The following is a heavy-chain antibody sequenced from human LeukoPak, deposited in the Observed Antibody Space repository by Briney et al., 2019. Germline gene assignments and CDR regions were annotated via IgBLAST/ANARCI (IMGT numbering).Heavy chain of an antibody. J-gene: IGHJ6*04. CDR2: IIHIFGTA. Sequence: ASVKVSCKASGGTFSSYAITWVRQAPGQGLEWMGGIIHIFGTANYAQKFQGRVTITADKSTSTAYMELSSLRSEDTAVYYCARSRDIVVVVPNYYYYYGMDVWGKGITVTVSS. CDR1: GGTFSSYA. D-gene: IGHD2-15*01. V-gene: IGHV1-69*06. CDR3: ARSRDIVVVVPNYYYYYGMDV.